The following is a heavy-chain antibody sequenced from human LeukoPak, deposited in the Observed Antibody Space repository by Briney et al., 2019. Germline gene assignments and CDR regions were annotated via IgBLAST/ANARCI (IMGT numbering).Heavy chain of an antibody. V-gene: IGHV1-24*01. D-gene: IGHD2-8*01. CDR1: GYTLTELS. CDR2: FDPEDGET. CDR3: AREGVWSY. Sequence: ASVKVSCKVSGYTLTELSMHWVRQAPGKGLEWMGGFDPEDGETIYAQKFQGRVTMTRDTSISTAYMELSRLRSDDTAMYYCAREGVWSYWGQGTLVTVSS. J-gene: IGHJ4*02.